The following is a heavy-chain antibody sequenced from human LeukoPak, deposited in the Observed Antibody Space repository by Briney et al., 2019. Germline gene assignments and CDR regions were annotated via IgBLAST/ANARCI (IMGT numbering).Heavy chain of an antibody. CDR3: AREARGSGRDFDY. CDR1: GFTFSFYW. Sequence: PGGSLRLSCAASGFTFSFYWMSWVRQAPGKGLEWVANINQDGSEKYYVDSVKGRFTISRDDAKNSLYLQMNSLRDEDTAVYFCAREARGSGRDFDYWGQGILVTVSS. CDR2: INQDGSEK. V-gene: IGHV3-7*03. J-gene: IGHJ4*02. D-gene: IGHD1-26*01.